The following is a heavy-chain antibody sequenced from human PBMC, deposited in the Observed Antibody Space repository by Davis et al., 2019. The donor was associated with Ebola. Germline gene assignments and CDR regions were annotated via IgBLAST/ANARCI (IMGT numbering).Heavy chain of an antibody. Sequence: SETLSLTCAVYGGSFSGYYWSWIRQPPGKGLEWIGEINHSGSTNYNPSLKSRVTISIDTSKNQFSLKLSSVTAADTAVYYCARGARAFYDILTGPLPFDYWGQGTLVTVSS. J-gene: IGHJ4*02. D-gene: IGHD3-9*01. CDR3: ARGARAFYDILTGPLPFDY. V-gene: IGHV4-34*01. CDR1: GGSFSGYY. CDR2: INHSGST.